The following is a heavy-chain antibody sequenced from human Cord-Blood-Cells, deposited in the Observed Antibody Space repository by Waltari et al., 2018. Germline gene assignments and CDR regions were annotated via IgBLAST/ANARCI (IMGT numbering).Heavy chain of an antibody. V-gene: IGHV4-39*01. D-gene: IGHD2-2*01. CDR2: IYYSGST. CDR1: GGSISSSSYH. Sequence: QLQLQESGPGLVKPSETLSLTCTVSGGSISSSSYHWGWIRQPPGKGMEWIGSIYYSGSTYYNPSLKSRVTISVDTSKNQFSLKLSSVTAADTAVYYCARHASQYCSSTSCYGWFDPWGQGTLVTVSS. CDR3: ARHASQYCSSTSCYGWFDP. J-gene: IGHJ5*02.